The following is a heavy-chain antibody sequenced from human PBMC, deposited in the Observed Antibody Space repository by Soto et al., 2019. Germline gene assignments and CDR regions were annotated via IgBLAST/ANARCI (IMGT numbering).Heavy chain of an antibody. J-gene: IGHJ6*02. CDR2: IKSKTDGGTT. Sequence: WGSLRLSCAASGFTFSNAWMNWVRQAPGKGLEWVGRIKSKTDGGTTDYAAPVKGRFTISRDDSKNTLYLQMNSLKTEDTAVYYCTTDPGGANFGVVTNFEYYYYGMDVWGQGTTVTVSS. CDR3: TTDPGGANFGVVTNFEYYYYGMDV. V-gene: IGHV3-15*07. CDR1: GFTFSNAW. D-gene: IGHD3-3*01.